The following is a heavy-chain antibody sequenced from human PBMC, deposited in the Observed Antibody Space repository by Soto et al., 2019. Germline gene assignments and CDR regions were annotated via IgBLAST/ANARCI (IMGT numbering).Heavy chain of an antibody. Sequence: PRESLKISCQGSGYNLTNYWTAWVRQMSGKGLEWMGMIYGDDPNTKYSPSFQGQVTISVDKSMNTAYLQWGSLKASDTAMYYCARGGVSTRTFDYWGQGTPVTVSS. CDR1: GYNLTNYW. CDR3: ARGGVSTRTFDY. CDR2: IYGDDPNT. D-gene: IGHD3-3*01. J-gene: IGHJ4*02. V-gene: IGHV5-51*01.